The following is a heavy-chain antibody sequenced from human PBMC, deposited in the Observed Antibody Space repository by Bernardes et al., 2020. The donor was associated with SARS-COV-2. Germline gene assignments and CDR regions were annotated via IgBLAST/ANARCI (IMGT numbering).Heavy chain of an antibody. J-gene: IGHJ4*02. CDR3: ARESRLASPYESSFYYFDY. D-gene: IGHD3-22*01. Sequence: ASVKVSCKASGYSFTNYGISWVRQAPGQGLEWMGWSSAYNGNTNYAQKFQGRVTMTTDTSTSTAYMELRSLRSDDTAVYYCARESRLASPYESSFYYFDYWGQGTLVTVSS. CDR2: SSAYNGNT. CDR1: GYSFTNYG. V-gene: IGHV1-18*01.